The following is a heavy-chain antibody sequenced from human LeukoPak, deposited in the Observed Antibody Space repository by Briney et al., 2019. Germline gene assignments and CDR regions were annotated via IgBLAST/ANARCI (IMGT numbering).Heavy chain of an antibody. J-gene: IGHJ3*02. Sequence: ASVKVSCKTSGYTFTTYAMNWVRQAPGQGLEWMGGFDPEDGETIYAQKFQGRVTMTEDTSTDTAYMELSSLRSEDTAVYYCATPIAAAGDAFDIWGQGTMVTVSS. V-gene: IGHV1-24*01. CDR2: FDPEDGET. D-gene: IGHD6-13*01. CDR3: ATPIAAAGDAFDI. CDR1: GYTFTTYA.